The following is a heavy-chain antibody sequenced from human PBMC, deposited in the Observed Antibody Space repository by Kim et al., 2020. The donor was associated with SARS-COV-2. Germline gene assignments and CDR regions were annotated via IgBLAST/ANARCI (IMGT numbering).Heavy chain of an antibody. J-gene: IGHJ4*02. Sequence: APKCRGRVTITADESTSTAYMELSSLRSEDTAVYYCARGQNYGPHYFDYWGQGTLVTVSS. CDR3: ARGQNYGPHYFDY. D-gene: IGHD4-17*01. V-gene: IGHV1-69*01.